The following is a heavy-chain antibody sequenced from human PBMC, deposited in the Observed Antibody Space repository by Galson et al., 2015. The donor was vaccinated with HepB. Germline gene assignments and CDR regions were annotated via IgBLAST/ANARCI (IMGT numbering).Heavy chain of an antibody. V-gene: IGHV2-70*11. J-gene: IGHJ4*02. CDR1: GFSLSTSGMC. Sequence: PALVKPTQTLTLTCTFSGFSLSTSGMCVSWIRQPPGKALEWLARIDWDDDKYYSTSLKTRLTISKDTSKNQVVLTMTNMDPVDTATYYCARMLCGSGSGTATDYWGQGTLVTVSS. CDR2: IDWDDDK. CDR3: ARMLCGSGSGTATDY. D-gene: IGHD3-10*01.